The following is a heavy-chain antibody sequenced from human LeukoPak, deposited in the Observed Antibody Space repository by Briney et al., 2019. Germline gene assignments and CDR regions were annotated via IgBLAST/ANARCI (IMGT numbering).Heavy chain of an antibody. D-gene: IGHD3-10*02. CDR3: YALGIPLIGGV. Sequence: GGSLRLSCAASGFTFSSYEMNWVRQAPGKGLEWVSYISSSGSSIYYADSVKGRFTISRDNAKNSLYLQMNSPRAEDTAVYYCYALGIPLIGGVWGKGNTVTISS. CDR1: GFTFSSYE. V-gene: IGHV3-48*03. CDR2: ISSSGSSI. J-gene: IGHJ6*04.